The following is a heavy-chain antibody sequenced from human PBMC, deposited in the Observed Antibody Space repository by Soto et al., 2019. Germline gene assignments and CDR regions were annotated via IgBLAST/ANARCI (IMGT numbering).Heavy chain of an antibody. V-gene: IGHV4-59*01. CDR3: ARERFTMTGGVITTAWFDP. J-gene: IGHJ5*02. CDR1: GGSISSYY. Sequence: SETLSLTCSVSGGSISSYYWNWIRQAPGKGLEWIGYISNSGTSYYNPSLRGRVTISADTSKNQFSLKMTSVTAADTAVYFCARERFTMTGGVITTAWFDPWGSGTRVTVSS. D-gene: IGHD3-16*02. CDR2: ISNSGTS.